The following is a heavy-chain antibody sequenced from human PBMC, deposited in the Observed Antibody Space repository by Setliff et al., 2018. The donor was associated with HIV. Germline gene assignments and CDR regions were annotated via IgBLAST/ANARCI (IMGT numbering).Heavy chain of an antibody. Sequence: ASVKVSCKASGYTFTSYYMHWVRQAPGQGLEWMGIINPSGGSTSYAQKLQGRVTMTRDTSTSTVYMELSSLRSEDTAVYYCARVEYYYDSSGYYYDYWGQGTLVTVSS. D-gene: IGHD3-22*01. CDR1: GYTFTSYY. CDR2: INPSGGST. J-gene: IGHJ4*02. CDR3: ARVEYYYDSSGYYYDY. V-gene: IGHV1-46*01.